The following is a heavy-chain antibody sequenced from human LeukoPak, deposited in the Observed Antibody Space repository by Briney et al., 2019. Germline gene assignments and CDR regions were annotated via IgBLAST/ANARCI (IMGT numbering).Heavy chain of an antibody. CDR3: ARSVYGVVITHDAFDI. CDR2: IYYSGST. D-gene: IGHD3-3*01. Sequence: KPSETLSLTCTVCGGSISSSSYYWGWIRQPTGKGLEWIGSIYYSGSTYYNPSLKSRVTISVDTSKNQLSLKLSSVTAADTAVYYCARSVYGVVITHDAFDIWGQGTMVTVSS. CDR1: GGSISSSSYY. J-gene: IGHJ3*02. V-gene: IGHV4-39*01.